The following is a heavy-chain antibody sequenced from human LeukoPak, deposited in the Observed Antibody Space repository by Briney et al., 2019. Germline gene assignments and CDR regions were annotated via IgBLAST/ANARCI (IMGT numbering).Heavy chain of an antibody. Sequence: ASVKVSCKASGYTFTAYSMYWVRQAPGQGLEWMGWINPNSGGTNYAQKFQGRVTMTRDTSISTAYMELSRLRSDDTAVYYCARDQVAPGDYWGQGTLVTVSS. D-gene: IGHD2-2*01. CDR2: INPNSGGT. CDR1: GYTFTAYS. V-gene: IGHV1-2*02. CDR3: ARDQVAPGDY. J-gene: IGHJ4*02.